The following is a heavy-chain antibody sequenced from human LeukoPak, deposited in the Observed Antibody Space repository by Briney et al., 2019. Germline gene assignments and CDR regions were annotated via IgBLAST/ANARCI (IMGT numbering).Heavy chain of an antibody. CDR2: IYNNGST. CDR3: ARDQNIRYCSGGSCDYYYYGMDV. V-gene: IGHV4-59*01. CDR1: GGSINSDC. J-gene: IGHJ6*02. D-gene: IGHD2-15*01. Sequence: SSETLSLTCTVSGGSINSDCWSWIRQPPGKGLEWIGYIYNNGSTNYNPSLKSRVTISVDTSKNQFSLRLSSVTAADTAVYYCARDQNIRYCSGGSCDYYYYGMDVWGQGTTVTVSS.